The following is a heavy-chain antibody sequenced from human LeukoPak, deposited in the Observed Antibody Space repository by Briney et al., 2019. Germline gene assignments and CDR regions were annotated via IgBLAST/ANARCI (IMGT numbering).Heavy chain of an antibody. V-gene: IGHV4-39*07. D-gene: IGHD6-13*01. CDR3: ARVYTGSSWDYYYYMDV. CDR1: GGSISSGTYY. J-gene: IGHJ6*03. Sequence: SETLSLTCTVSGGSISSGTYYWGWIRQPPGKGLEWIGSISHTGSSYYNPSLKSRVTISVDTSKNQFSLRLSSVTAADTALYYCARVYTGSSWDYYYYMDVWGKGTTVTVSS. CDR2: ISHTGSS.